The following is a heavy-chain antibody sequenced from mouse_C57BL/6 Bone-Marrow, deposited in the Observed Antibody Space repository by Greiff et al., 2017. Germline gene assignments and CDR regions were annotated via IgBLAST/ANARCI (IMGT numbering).Heavy chain of an antibody. Sequence: QVQLKESGPELVKPGASVKISYKASGYAFSSSWMNWVKQRPGKGLEWIGRIYPGDGDTNYNGKFKGKATLTEDKSSSTAYMQLSSLTSEDSAVYFCARFYYGSSYYAIDYWGQGTSVTVSS. CDR3: ARFYYGSSYYAIDY. J-gene: IGHJ4*01. CDR1: GYAFSSSW. CDR2: IYPGDGDT. V-gene: IGHV1-82*01. D-gene: IGHD1-1*01.